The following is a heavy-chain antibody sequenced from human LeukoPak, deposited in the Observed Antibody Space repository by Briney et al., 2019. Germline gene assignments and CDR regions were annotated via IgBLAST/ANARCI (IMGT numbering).Heavy chain of an antibody. D-gene: IGHD6-13*01. Sequence: SLKVSCKASGGTFSSYAISWVRQAPGQGLEWMGRIIPILGIANNAQKFQGRVTTTPEKSTSKAYMELSSLRSEDTAVYYCARGHSSSWFRYWGQGTLVTVSS. CDR3: ARGHSSSWFRY. V-gene: IGHV1-69*04. J-gene: IGHJ4*02. CDR2: IIPILGIA. CDR1: GGTFSSYA.